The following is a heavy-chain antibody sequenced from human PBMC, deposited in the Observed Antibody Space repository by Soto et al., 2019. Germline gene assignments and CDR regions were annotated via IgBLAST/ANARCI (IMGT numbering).Heavy chain of an antibody. CDR1: GYTFTSYG. V-gene: IGHV1-18*01. CDR3: AKEGPPYGDYPIGY. Sequence: QVPLVQFGAEVKKPGASVKVSCKASGYTFTSYGISWVRQAPGQGLEWMGWISAYNGNTNYAQKLQDRVTMTTDTSTSTAYREVTSLRSDDTAVYYCAKEGPPYGDYPIGYWGQGTLVTVSS. CDR2: ISAYNGNT. D-gene: IGHD4-17*01. J-gene: IGHJ4*02.